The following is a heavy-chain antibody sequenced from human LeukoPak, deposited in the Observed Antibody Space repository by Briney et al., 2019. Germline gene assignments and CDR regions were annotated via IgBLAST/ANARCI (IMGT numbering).Heavy chain of an antibody. Sequence: PSETLSLTCTVSGGSISSGDYYWSWIRQPPGKGLEWIGYIYYSGSTYYNPSLKSRVTISVDTSKNQFSLKLSSVTAADMAVYYCARDRVEWLRLDNWFDPWGQGTLVTVSS. V-gene: IGHV4-30-4*08. D-gene: IGHD5-12*01. J-gene: IGHJ5*02. CDR1: GGSISSGDYY. CDR2: IYYSGST. CDR3: ARDRVEWLRLDNWFDP.